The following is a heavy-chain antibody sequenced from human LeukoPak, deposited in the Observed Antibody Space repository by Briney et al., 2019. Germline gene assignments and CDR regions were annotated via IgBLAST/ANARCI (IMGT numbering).Heavy chain of an antibody. CDR3: ARGRGDPGYYFDY. J-gene: IGHJ4*02. D-gene: IGHD2-21*01. CDR2: INHSGST. Sequence: SETLSLTCAVYGGSFSGYYWSWIRQPPGKGLEWIGEINHSGSTNYNPSLKGRVTISVDTSKNQFSLKLSSVTAADTAVYYCARGRGDPGYYFDYWGQGTLVTVSS. CDR1: GGSFSGYY. V-gene: IGHV4-34*01.